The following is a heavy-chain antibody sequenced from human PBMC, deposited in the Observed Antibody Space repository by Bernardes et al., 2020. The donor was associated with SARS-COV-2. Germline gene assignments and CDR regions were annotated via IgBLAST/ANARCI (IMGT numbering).Heavy chain of an antibody. J-gene: IGHJ6*02. CDR1: GYTFPGYY. Sequence: ASVQVSCKASGYTFPGYYIHWVRQAPGQGLEWMGWINPNSGGTTYAQKFQGRVTMTRDTSINTAYMELSRLRSDDTAVYYCALPPTNYDRYGMDVWGQGTTVTVSS. D-gene: IGHD3-22*01. CDR2: INPNSGGT. CDR3: ALPPTNYDRYGMDV. V-gene: IGHV1-2*02.